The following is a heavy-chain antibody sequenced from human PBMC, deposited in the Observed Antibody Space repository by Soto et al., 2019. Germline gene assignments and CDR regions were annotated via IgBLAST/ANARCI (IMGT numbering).Heavy chain of an antibody. CDR1: GFIFSDYY. Sequence: EVQLVESGGALVKPGGSLRLSCAASGFIFSDYYMDWVRQAPGKGLEWVGRTRSKAMSYSTEYAASVKGRFTISRDESQNLLFLQMNSLKTEDTAVYYCARGRNSFDYWGQGTLVTVSS. CDR3: ARGRNSFDY. J-gene: IGHJ4*02. V-gene: IGHV3-72*01. CDR2: TRSKAMSYST.